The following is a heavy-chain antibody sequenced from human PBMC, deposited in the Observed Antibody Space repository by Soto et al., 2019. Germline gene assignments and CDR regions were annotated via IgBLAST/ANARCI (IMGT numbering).Heavy chain of an antibody. Sequence: GESLKISSKGSGYSFTNYWIAWVRQMPGKDLECMGIIYPGDSDTRYSPSFQGQVTISADKSISTAYLQWNSLKASDTAMYYCARHAALTTFFEERTDYYYMDVWGRGTTVTVSS. D-gene: IGHD3-16*01. CDR3: ARHAALTTFFEERTDYYYMDV. CDR2: IYPGDSDT. J-gene: IGHJ6*03. V-gene: IGHV5-51*01. CDR1: GYSFTNYW.